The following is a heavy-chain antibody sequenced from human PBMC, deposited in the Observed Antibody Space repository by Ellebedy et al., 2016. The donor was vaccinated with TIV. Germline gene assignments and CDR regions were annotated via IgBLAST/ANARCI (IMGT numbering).Heavy chain of an antibody. V-gene: IGHV3-30*14. CDR2: ILSDGSTK. D-gene: IGHD2-2*01. CDR3: ARDRKFCTSTNCPGDFQH. Sequence: GESLKISCAASGFTFSYYALHWVRQAPGKGLEWVAVILSDGSTKYNADSVKGRFTIPRDNSGNTLYLQMDSLRPDDTAVYFCARDRKFCTSTNCPGDFQHWGQGTLVTVSS. CDR1: GFTFSYYA. J-gene: IGHJ1*01.